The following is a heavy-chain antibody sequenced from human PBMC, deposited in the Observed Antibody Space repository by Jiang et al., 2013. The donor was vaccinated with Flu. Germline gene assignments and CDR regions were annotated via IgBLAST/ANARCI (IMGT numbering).Heavy chain of an antibody. J-gene: IGHJ4*02. CDR3: ARGGAAGTGIDY. Sequence: EVQLVESGGGLVQPGGSLRLSCAASGFTFSSYDMHWVRQATGKGLEWVSAIGTAGDTYYPGSVKGRFTISREKCQELLVSSNEQPESRDTAVYYCARGGAAGTGIDYWGQGTLLTVSS. V-gene: IGHV3-13*01. D-gene: IGHD6-13*01. CDR2: IGTAGDT. CDR1: GFTFSSYD.